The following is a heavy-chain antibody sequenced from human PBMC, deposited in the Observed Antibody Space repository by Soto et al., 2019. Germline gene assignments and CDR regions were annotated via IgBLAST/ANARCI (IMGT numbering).Heavy chain of an antibody. CDR3: AKSLLFVDHAYMDV. D-gene: IGHD2-21*01. Sequence: SVKVSCKASGGSFISYSFTWVRQAPGQGLEWMGRIIPIQGKANYALKLQDRVTITADRSTRTAYMELRSLRPEDTAVYFCAKSLLFVDHAYMDVWGKGTTVTVSS. CDR2: IIPIQGKA. CDR1: GGSFISYS. V-gene: IGHV1-69*02. J-gene: IGHJ6*03.